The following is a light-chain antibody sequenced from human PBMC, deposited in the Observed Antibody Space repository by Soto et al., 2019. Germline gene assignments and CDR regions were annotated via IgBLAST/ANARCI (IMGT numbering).Light chain of an antibody. V-gene: IGKV3-15*01. CDR1: QSVSSN. J-gene: IGKJ1*01. CDR3: QQYNNWPPWT. CDR2: GAS. Sequence: EIVMTQSPATLSVSPGERATLSCRASQSVSSNLAWYQQKPGQAPRLLIYGASTRATGIPARFSGSGSGTDFTPNISSLQSEDFAVYYCQQYNNWPPWTFGQGTKVEIK.